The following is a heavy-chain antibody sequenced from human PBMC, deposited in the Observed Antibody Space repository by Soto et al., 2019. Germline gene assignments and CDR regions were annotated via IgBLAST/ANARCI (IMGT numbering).Heavy chain of an antibody. Sequence: PSETLSLTCTVSGGSISSGGYYWSWIRQHPGKGLEWIGYIYYSGSTYYNPSLKSRVTISVDTSKNQFSLKLSSVTAADTAVYYCARARGYSGYDRPPDAFDIWGQGTMVTVSS. CDR2: IYYSGST. CDR1: GGSISSGGYY. D-gene: IGHD5-12*01. CDR3: ARARGYSGYDRPPDAFDI. V-gene: IGHV4-31*03. J-gene: IGHJ3*02.